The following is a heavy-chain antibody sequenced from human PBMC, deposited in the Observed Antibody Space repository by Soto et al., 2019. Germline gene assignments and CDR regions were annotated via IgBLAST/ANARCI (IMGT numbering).Heavy chain of an antibody. Sequence: QVQLVESGGGVVQPGRSLRLSCAASGFTFSSYAMHWVRQAPGKGLEWVAVISYDGSNKYYADSVKGRFTISRENSKNTLYLQRNRLRAEDTAVYYWAREGDYYDSSGYYAGGWFDPWGQGTLVTVSS. J-gene: IGHJ5*02. CDR3: AREGDYYDSSGYYAGGWFDP. CDR2: ISYDGSNK. D-gene: IGHD3-22*01. CDR1: GFTFSSYA. V-gene: IGHV3-30-3*01.